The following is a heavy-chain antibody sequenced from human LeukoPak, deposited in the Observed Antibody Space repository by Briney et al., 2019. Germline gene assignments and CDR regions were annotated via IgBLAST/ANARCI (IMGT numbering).Heavy chain of an antibody. J-gene: IGHJ5*02. D-gene: IGHD1-26*01. CDR3: ARGYVGATEYWFDP. V-gene: IGHV1-8*01. CDR1: GYTFTSYD. CDR2: MNPNSGNT. Sequence: ASVKVSCKASGYTFTSYDINWVRQATGQGLEWMGWMNPNSGNTGYARKFQGRVTMTRNTSISTAYMELSSLRSEDTAVYYCARGYVGATEYWFDPWGQGTLVTVSS.